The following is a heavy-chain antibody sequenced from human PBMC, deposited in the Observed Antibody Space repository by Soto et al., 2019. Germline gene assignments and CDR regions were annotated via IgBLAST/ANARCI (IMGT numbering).Heavy chain of an antibody. CDR3: ARDLNSITVFGVVTLRFAMDV. J-gene: IGHJ6*02. D-gene: IGHD3-3*01. V-gene: IGHV1-46*01. CDR1: GYTFSTYH. Sequence: ASVKVSCKSSGYTFSTYHIHWVRQAPGQGLEWLGVINPSGSRTTYAQKFKGRVAMTRDTSTSSVFMELSSLKSDDSAVYYCARDLNSITVFGVVTLRFAMDVWGQGTRVTVSS. CDR2: INPSGSRT.